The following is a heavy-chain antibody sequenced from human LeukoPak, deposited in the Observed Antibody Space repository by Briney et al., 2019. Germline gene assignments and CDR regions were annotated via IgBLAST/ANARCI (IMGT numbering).Heavy chain of an antibody. CDR2: ISAYNGNT. Sequence: ASVKVSCKASGYTFTGNYIHWVRQAPGQGLEWMGWISAYNGNTNYAQKLQGRVTMTADTSTSTAYMELRSLRSDDTAVYYCARDLAVVVVAATLDYYYGMDVWGRGTTVTVSS. CDR3: ARDLAVVVVAATLDYYYGMDV. D-gene: IGHD2-15*01. CDR1: GYTFTGNY. V-gene: IGHV1-18*04. J-gene: IGHJ6*02.